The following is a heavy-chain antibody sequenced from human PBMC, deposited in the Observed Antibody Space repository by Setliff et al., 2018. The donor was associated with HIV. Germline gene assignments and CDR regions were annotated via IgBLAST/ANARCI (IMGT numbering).Heavy chain of an antibody. CDR2: INPSSGGT. V-gene: IGHV1-2*02. Sequence: ASVKVSCKASGYTFTDYYVHWVRQAPGQGLEWMGWINPSSGGTNYAQTFQGRVTMTRDTSITTAYLDLNSVTAADTAVYYCARAIYGPGSQYLDYWGQGILVTVSS. J-gene: IGHJ4*02. CDR3: ARAIYGPGSQYLDY. CDR1: GYTFTDYY. D-gene: IGHD3-10*01.